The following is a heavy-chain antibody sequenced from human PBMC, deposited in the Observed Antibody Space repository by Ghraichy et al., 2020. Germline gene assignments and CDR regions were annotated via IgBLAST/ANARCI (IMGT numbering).Heavy chain of an antibody. CDR3: ARDYNMVYSSSWYPPNYYGMDV. Sequence: LSLTCAASGFTFSSYWMSWVRQAPGKGLEWVANIKQDGSEKYYVDSVKGPFTISRDNAKNSLYLQMNSLRAEDTAVYYCARDYNMVYSSSWYPPNYYGMDVGGQGTTVTVAS. CDR1: GFTFSSYW. V-gene: IGHV3-7*01. CDR2: IKQDGSEK. D-gene: IGHD6-13*01. J-gene: IGHJ6*02.